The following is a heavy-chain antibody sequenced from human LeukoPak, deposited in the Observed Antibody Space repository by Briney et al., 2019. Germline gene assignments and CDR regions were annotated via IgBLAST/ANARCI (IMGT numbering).Heavy chain of an antibody. J-gene: IGHJ4*02. D-gene: IGHD4-11*01. CDR3: AKPPNDYSDYPFDD. CDR2: INGGASAT. CDR1: GFTLTSYA. V-gene: IGHV3-23*01. Sequence: GGSLRLSCAASGFTLTSYAMSWVRQAPGKGLEWVSAINGGASATYYADSVKGRFTISRDNSKNTVYLQMNSLRAEDTAVYYCAKPPNDYSDYPFDDWGQGTLVTVSS.